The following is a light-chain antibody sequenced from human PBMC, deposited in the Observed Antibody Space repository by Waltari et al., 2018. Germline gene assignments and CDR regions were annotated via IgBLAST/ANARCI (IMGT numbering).Light chain of an antibody. CDR3: QHYVRLPAT. V-gene: IGKV3-20*01. Sequence: TQSPGSLSSSPGERVTLSCRASQSVSRALAWYQQKPGQAPRLLIFGASNRATGIPDRFSGSGSETDFSLTISRLEPEDFAVYYCQHYVRLPATFGRGTKVEIK. CDR1: QSVSRA. CDR2: GAS. J-gene: IGKJ1*01.